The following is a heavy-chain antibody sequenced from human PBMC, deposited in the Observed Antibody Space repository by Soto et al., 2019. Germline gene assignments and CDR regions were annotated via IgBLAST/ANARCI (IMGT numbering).Heavy chain of an antibody. CDR2: IYYSGST. CDR1: GGSISSSSYY. D-gene: IGHD5-12*01. V-gene: IGHV4-39*01. CDR3: ASGSVAATIFGHRGLGPADD. Sequence: SETLSLSCTVSGGSISSSSYYWGWIRQPPGKGLEWIGSIYYSGSTYYNPSLKSRVTISVDTSKNQFSLKLSSVTAADTAVYYCASGSVAATIFGHRGLGPADDWGQGTLVT. J-gene: IGHJ4*02.